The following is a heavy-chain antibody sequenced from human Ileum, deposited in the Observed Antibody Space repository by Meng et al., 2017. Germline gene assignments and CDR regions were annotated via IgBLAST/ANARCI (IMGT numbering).Heavy chain of an antibody. Sequence: GESLKISCLVSGFPFSNEEMSWVRQVPGKGLEWVSHISGSGRTKDYADSVRGRFTISRDNAKNSLYLQMNSLRGEDTAVYYCARGYSGFAKWGQGTLVTVSS. V-gene: IGHV3-48*03. CDR1: GFPFSNEE. CDR2: ISGSGRTK. CDR3: ARGYSGFAK. D-gene: IGHD6-19*01. J-gene: IGHJ4*02.